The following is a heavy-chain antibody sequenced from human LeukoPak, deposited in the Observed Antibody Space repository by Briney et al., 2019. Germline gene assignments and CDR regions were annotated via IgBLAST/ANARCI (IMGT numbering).Heavy chain of an antibody. V-gene: IGHV4-39*07. CDR3: ARDLQGSGRYHYVPDAFDI. D-gene: IGHD3-22*01. J-gene: IGHJ3*02. CDR2: IYYSGST. Sequence: PSETLSLTCTVSGDSISTSSYFWGWIRQPPGKGLEWIGSIYYSGSTYYNPSLRSRVTISVDTSKKQFSLKLSSVTAADTAIYYCARDLQGSGRYHYVPDAFDIWGQGTMVTVSS. CDR1: GDSISTSSYF.